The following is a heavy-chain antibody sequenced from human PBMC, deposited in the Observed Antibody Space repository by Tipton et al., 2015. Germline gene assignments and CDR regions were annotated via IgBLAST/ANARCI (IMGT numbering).Heavy chain of an antibody. CDR3: TKDKYRGIHLWSGDY. Sequence: RSLRLSCAASGFTFDDYAMHWVRQAPGKGLEWVSGISWNGGSVGYADSVRGRFTISRDNAKNSLYLQMNSLRAEDTAFYYCTKDKYRGIHLWSGDYWGQGTLVTVSS. CDR2: ISWNGGSV. CDR1: GFTFDDYA. V-gene: IGHV3-9*01. D-gene: IGHD5-18*01. J-gene: IGHJ4*02.